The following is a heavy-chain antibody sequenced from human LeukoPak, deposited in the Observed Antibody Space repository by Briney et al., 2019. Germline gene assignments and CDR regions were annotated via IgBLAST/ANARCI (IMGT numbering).Heavy chain of an antibody. V-gene: IGHV1-2*02. J-gene: IGHJ4*02. CDR2: INPNSGGT. CDR1: GYTFTGYY. Sequence: ASVKVSCKASGYTFTGYYMHWVRQAPGQGLEWMGWINPNSGGTNYAQKFQGRVTMTRETSISTAYMELSRLRSDDTAVYYCASSRVVAAWGLYFDYWGQGTLVTVSS. CDR3: ASSRVVAAWGLYFDY. D-gene: IGHD2-15*01.